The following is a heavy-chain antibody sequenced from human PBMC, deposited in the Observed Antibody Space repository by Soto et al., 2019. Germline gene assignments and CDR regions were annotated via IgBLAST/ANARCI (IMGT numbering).Heavy chain of an antibody. CDR2: IYHSGST. Sequence: SETLSLTCTGSGGSISSYYWSWIRQPPGKGLEWIGYIYHSGSTNYNPSLKSRVTISVDTSKNQFSLKLTSVTAADTAVYYCARVGYYDSNGHYFFDFWSQGTLVTGSA. CDR3: ARVGYYDSNGHYFFDF. J-gene: IGHJ4*02. CDR1: GGSISSYY. V-gene: IGHV4-59*01. D-gene: IGHD3-22*01.